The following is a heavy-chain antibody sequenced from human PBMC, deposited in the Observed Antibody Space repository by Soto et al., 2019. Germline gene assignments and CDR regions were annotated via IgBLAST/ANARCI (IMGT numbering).Heavy chain of an antibody. CDR3: AGGLPSASHFDY. Sequence: SETLSLTCAVYGGSFSGYYWSWIRQPPGKGLEWIGEINHSGSTNYNPSLKSRVTISVDTSKNQFSLKLSSVTAADTAVYYCAGGLPSASHFDYWGQGTLVTVSS. CDR2: INHSGST. J-gene: IGHJ4*02. CDR1: GGSFSGYY. D-gene: IGHD2-2*01. V-gene: IGHV4-34*01.